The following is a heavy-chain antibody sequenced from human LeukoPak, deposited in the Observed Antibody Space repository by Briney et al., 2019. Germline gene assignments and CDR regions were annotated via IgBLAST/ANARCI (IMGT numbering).Heavy chain of an antibody. D-gene: IGHD5-12*01. CDR1: GGSISSGGYS. CDR3: AKDPGGGYTGDDYGYFDS. J-gene: IGHJ4*02. CDR2: IYHSGST. Sequence: SETLSLTCAVSGGSISSGGYSWSWIRQPPGKGLEWIGYIYHSGSTYYNPSLKSRVTISVDRSKNQFSLKLSSVTAADTAVYYCAKDPGGGYTGDDYGYFDSWGQGTLVTVSS. V-gene: IGHV4-30-2*01.